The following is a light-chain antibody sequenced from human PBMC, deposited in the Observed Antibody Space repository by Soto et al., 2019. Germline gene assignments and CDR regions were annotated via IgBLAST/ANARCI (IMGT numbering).Light chain of an antibody. CDR1: QSLTNSF. V-gene: IGKV3-20*01. CDR2: DTS. J-gene: IGKJ5*01. Sequence: ELVLKETPGILSFYPGERATGPFIASQSLTNSFIAWYQQRPGQAPRLLIYDTSSRASGIPDRFSGSGSGTDFTLTISRLETEDFAVFYCQHYGTSEIIFSQGTRLEIK. CDR3: QHYGTSEII.